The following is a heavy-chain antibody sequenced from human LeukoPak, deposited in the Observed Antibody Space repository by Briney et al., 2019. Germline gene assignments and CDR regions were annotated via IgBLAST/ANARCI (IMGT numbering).Heavy chain of an antibody. CDR2: IYPDDSDT. D-gene: IGHD6-13*01. J-gene: IGHJ2*01. CDR3: ARLRGSSLSYWYFDL. Sequence: GESLKISCEASGYTFTNYWIGWVRQMPGKGLEWMGIIYPDDSDTKYSPSFQGQVTISADKSISTAYLQWSSLKAADTSMYYCARLRGSSLSYWYFDLWGRGTLVIVSS. CDR1: GYTFTNYW. V-gene: IGHV5-51*01.